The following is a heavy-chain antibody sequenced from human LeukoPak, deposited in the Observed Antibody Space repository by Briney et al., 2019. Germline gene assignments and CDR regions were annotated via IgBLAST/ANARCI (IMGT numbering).Heavy chain of an antibody. D-gene: IGHD4-17*01. CDR1: GGSISSGDYY. CDR2: IYYSGDT. V-gene: IGHV4-31*03. CDR3: ARDYGNNWFDP. J-gene: IGHJ5*02. Sequence: SETLSLTCTVSGGSISSGDYYWSWIRQHPGKGLEWIGYIYYSGDTYYNPSLRSRVSISLDTSKDQFSLRLSSVTAADTAMYYCARDYGNNWFDPWGQGTLVTVSA.